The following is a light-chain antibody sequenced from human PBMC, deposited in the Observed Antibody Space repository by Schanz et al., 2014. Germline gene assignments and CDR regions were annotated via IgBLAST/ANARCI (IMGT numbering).Light chain of an antibody. CDR2: EAS. CDR3: QQAHSFPHT. Sequence: DIQMTQSPYTLSASVGDRVTITCRASQSINGWLAWYQQKPGKAPKLLIYEASTLESGVPSRFSGSGSGTVFTLTISSLQPEDFATYFCQQAHSFPHTFGPGTKVDVK. CDR1: QSINGW. V-gene: IGKV1-5*03. J-gene: IGKJ3*01.